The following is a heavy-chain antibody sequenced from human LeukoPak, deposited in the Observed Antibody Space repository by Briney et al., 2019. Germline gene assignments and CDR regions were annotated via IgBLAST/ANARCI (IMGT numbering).Heavy chain of an antibody. V-gene: IGHV3-30*18. J-gene: IGHJ6*02. D-gene: IGHD3-10*01. Sequence: GGSLRLSCAASGFIFSKYSMNWVRQASGKGLEWVAFISSDGSDKNYADSVKGRFTISRDNSKNTVYLEMNSLRAEDTAVYYCAKGLWFGDYGMDVWGQGTTVTVSS. CDR1: GFIFSKYS. CDR2: ISSDGSDK. CDR3: AKGLWFGDYGMDV.